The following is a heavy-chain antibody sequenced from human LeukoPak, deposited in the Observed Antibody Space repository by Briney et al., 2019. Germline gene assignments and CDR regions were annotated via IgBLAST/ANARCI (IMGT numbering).Heavy chain of an antibody. J-gene: IGHJ5*02. CDR3: ASANTAMAYNWFDP. V-gene: IGHV4-59*01. CDR1: GGSISSYY. CDR2: IHYSGST. D-gene: IGHD5-18*01. Sequence: SETLSLTCTVSGGSISSYYWSWIRQPPGKGLEWIAYIHYSGSTNYNPSLKSRVTISVDTSKNQFSLKLSSVTAADTAVYYCASANTAMAYNWFDPWGQGTLVTVSS.